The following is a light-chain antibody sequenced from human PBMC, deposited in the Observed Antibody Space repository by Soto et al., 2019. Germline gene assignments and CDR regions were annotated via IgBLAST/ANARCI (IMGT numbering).Light chain of an antibody. V-gene: IGKV3-15*01. CDR3: LQYNNWPLT. CDR1: QSVSRN. CDR2: GAS. Sequence: EIVMTQSPATLSVSPGERPTLSCRASQSVSRNLAWYQQKPGQPPRLLIYGASTRATGIPARFSGSGSGTEFTLTISSLQSEDFAVYYCLQYNNWPLTFGGGTKVEIK. J-gene: IGKJ4*01.